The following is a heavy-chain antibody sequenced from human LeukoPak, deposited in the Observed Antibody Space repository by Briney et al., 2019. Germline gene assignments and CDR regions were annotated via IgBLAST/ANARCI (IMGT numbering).Heavy chain of an antibody. Sequence: GRSLRLSCAASGFTFSSYGMHWVRQAPGKGLEWVAVISYDGSNKYYADSVKGRFTISRDNSKNTLYLQMNSLRAEDTAVYYCAKENRNAFDIWGQGTMVTVSS. CDR2: ISYDGSNK. J-gene: IGHJ3*02. V-gene: IGHV3-30*18. CDR3: AKENRNAFDI. CDR1: GFTFSSYG.